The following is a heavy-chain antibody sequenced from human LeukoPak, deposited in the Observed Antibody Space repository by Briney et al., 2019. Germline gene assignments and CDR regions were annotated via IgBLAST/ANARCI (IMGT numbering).Heavy chain of an antibody. J-gene: IGHJ5*02. V-gene: IGHV1-18*01. CDR1: GYTFTNCG. Sequence: GASVKVSCKASGYTFTNCGINWVRQAPGQGLEWMGWISAYNGNTNSAQKFQGRVTMTTDTSTSTAYMELRSLRSDDTAVYYCARVSAPFGVLSLTWFDPWGQGTLVTVSS. CDR3: ARVSAPFGVLSLTWFDP. D-gene: IGHD3-3*01. CDR2: ISAYNGNT.